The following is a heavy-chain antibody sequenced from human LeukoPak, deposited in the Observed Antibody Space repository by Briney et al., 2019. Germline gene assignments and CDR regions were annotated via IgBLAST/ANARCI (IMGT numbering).Heavy chain of an antibody. V-gene: IGHV3-7*03. CDR2: IKLDGSEK. D-gene: IGHD3-3*01. J-gene: IGHJ4*02. Sequence: GGSPRLSCVASGFTFGRYWMSWVRQAPGKGLEWVANIKLDGSEKNYVDSVKGRFTISRDNTKNSLYLQMNSLRVEDTAVFYCARDQYDTWSRRGNFDSWGQGTLVIVSS. CDR3: ARDQYDTWSRRGNFDS. CDR1: GFTFGRYW.